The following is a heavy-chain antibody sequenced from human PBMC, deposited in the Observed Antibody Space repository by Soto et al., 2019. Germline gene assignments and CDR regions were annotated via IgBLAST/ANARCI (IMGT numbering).Heavy chain of an antibody. CDR3: AKGVPSPTQHAFDI. Sequence: QVHLVESGGGVVQPGRSLRLSCAASGFSFSSYDMHWVRQAPGKGLEWVAMISYDGSDIYFSDSVKGRLTISRDNSKNTVSLEMNSLRTKDTAAYYCAKGVPSPTQHAFDIWGQGTMVTVSS. CDR2: ISYDGSDI. J-gene: IGHJ3*02. CDR1: GFSFSSYD. V-gene: IGHV3-30*18.